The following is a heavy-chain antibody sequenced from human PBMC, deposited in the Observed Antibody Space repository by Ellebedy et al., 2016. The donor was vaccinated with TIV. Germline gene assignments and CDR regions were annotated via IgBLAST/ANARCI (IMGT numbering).Heavy chain of an antibody. CDR3: LVYYYSGMDV. V-gene: IGHV3-7*03. CDR1: GLTFTNYW. J-gene: IGHJ6*02. Sequence: PGGSLRLSCVASGLTFTNYWMSWVRQAPGKGLEWVANIKQDGSEIHYLDSVKGRFTFYTDNARHSLYLQMKSLRAEDTAMYYCLVYYYSGMDVWGQGTTVTVSS. CDR2: IKQDGSEI.